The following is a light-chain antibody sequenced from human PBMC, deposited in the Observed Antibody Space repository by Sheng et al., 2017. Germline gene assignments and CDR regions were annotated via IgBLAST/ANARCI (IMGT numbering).Light chain of an antibody. CDR1: QTINTY. Sequence: DIQMTQSPVSLSASVGDRVTITCRASQTINTYLNWYQHKSGEAPKLLIYGASTLQSGVPSRFSGSGSVTVFTLTISSLQPEDFATYYCQQSYSTPVTFGGGTKVE. J-gene: IGKJ4*01. CDR3: QQSYSTPVT. V-gene: IGKV1-39*01. CDR2: GAS.